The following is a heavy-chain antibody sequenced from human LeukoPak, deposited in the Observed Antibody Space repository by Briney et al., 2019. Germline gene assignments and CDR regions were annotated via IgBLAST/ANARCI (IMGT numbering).Heavy chain of an antibody. V-gene: IGHV3-30*01. CDR2: ISYDGSNK. CDR3: AGDLYRQTTVTTDDY. J-gene: IGHJ4*02. CDR1: GFTFSSYA. Sequence: GGSLRLSCAASGFTFSSYAMHWVRQAPGKGLEWVAVISYDGSNKYYADSVKGRFTISRDNSKNTLYLQMNSLRAEDTAVYYCAGDLYRQTTVTTDDYWGQGTLVTVSS. D-gene: IGHD4-17*01.